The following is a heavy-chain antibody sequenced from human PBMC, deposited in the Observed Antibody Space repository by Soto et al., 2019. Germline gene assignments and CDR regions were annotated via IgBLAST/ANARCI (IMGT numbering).Heavy chain of an antibody. CDR3: ARADRTGYSGYDWGY. Sequence: SVKVSCKASGGTFSSYTISWVRQAPGQGLEWMGRIIPILGIANYAQKFQGRVTITADKSTSTAYMKLSSLRSEDTAVYYCARADRTGYSGYDWGYWGQGTLVTVSS. CDR2: IIPILGIA. V-gene: IGHV1-69*02. D-gene: IGHD5-12*01. CDR1: GGTFSSYT. J-gene: IGHJ4*02.